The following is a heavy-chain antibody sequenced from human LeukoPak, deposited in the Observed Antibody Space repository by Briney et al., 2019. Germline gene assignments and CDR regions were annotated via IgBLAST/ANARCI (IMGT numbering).Heavy chain of an antibody. J-gene: IGHJ4*02. CDR1: GFTFSTCW. D-gene: IGHD3-3*01. V-gene: IGHV3-74*01. CDR2: INSDGSST. Sequence: GGSLRLSCAASGFTFSTCWMHWVRQAPGKGLVWVSRINSDGSSTSYADSVKGRFTISRDNAKNTLYLQINGLRAEDTAVYYCARGLRVASFDYWGQGTLVTVSS. CDR3: ARGLRVASFDY.